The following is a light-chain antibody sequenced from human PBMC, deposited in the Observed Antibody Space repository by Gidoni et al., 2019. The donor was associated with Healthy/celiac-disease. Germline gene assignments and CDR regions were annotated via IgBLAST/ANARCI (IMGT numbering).Light chain of an antibody. J-gene: IGKJ5*01. CDR1: QSISSY. Sequence: DIQMTQSPSSLSASVGDRVTITSRASQSISSYLNWYQQKPGKAPKLLIYAASSLQSGVPSRFSGSGSGTDFTLTISSLQPEDFATYYCQQSYSTPRLFGQGTRLEIK. CDR3: QQSYSTPRL. V-gene: IGKV1-39*01. CDR2: AAS.